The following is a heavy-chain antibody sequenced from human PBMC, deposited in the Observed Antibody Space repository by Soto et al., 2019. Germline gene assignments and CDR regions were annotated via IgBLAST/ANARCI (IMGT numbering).Heavy chain of an antibody. CDR2: ISGSGGST. J-gene: IGHJ4*02. D-gene: IGHD3-3*01. Sequence: PGGSLRLSCAASGFTFSSYAMSWVRQAPGKGLEWVSAISGSGGSTYYADSVKGRFTISRDNSKNTLYLQMNSLRAEDTAVYYCAKVQKKYDFWSGLSDLFDYWGQGTLVTVSS. CDR3: AKVQKKYDFWSGLSDLFDY. V-gene: IGHV3-23*01. CDR1: GFTFSSYA.